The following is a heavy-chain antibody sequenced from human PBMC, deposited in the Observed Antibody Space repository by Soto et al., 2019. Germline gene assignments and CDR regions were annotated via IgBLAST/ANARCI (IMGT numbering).Heavy chain of an antibody. CDR3: ARIPYNRWFDP. V-gene: IGHV4-30-4*01. CDR2: IYYSGST. J-gene: IGHJ5*02. CDR1: GGSISSGDYC. D-gene: IGHD1-1*01. Sequence: PSETLSLTCTVSGGSISSGDYCWSWIRQPPGKGLEWIGYIYYSGSTYYNPSLKSRATMSVDTSKNQFSLKLTSVTAADTAVYYCARIPYNRWFDPWGQGTLVTVSS.